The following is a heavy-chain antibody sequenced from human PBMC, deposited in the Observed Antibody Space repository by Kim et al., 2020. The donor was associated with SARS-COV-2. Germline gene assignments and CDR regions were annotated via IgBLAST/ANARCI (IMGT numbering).Heavy chain of an antibody. J-gene: IGHJ4*02. D-gene: IGHD2-15*01. CDR2: INSDGGSA. Sequence: GGSLRLSCAASGLTFSNYWIHWVRQAPGKGLVWVSRINSDGGSATYADFVKGRFTISRDNAKNTLYLEMHSLRVEDTAVYYCAREVDCSGGGCHTLDFWGQGTLVTVSS. CDR1: GLTFSNYW. V-gene: IGHV3-74*01. CDR3: AREVDCSGGGCHTLDF.